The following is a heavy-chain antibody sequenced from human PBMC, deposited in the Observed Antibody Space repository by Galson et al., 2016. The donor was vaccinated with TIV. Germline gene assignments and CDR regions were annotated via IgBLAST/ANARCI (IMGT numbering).Heavy chain of an antibody. J-gene: IGHJ6*02. Sequence: SLRLSCAASGFIVSDNYINWVRQAPGKGLEWVSVLYRGDGTQYADSVRGRFTVSRDTSKNTVYLQMNSLTIDDTGVYYRARDRRYCGNECYLQYYYGLDVWGQGTTVTVSS. V-gene: IGHV3-66*02. CDR1: GFIVSDNY. CDR2: LYRGDGT. D-gene: IGHD2-21*01. CDR3: ARDRRYCGNECYLQYYYGLDV.